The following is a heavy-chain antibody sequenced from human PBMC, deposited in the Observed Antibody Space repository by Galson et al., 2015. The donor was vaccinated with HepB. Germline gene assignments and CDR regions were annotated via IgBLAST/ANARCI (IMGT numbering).Heavy chain of an antibody. J-gene: IGHJ4*02. CDR1: GFSFTTYA. CDR3: AKVWRVGYCSSTACRPYFGY. V-gene: IGHV3-23*01. CDR2: ISGSGEKT. Sequence: SLRLSCAASGFSFTTYAMSWVRQAPGRGLEWVSTISGSGEKTYYADSVKGRFTISRDTSRNTLFLQMNNLRAEDTAVYYCAKVWRVGYCSSTACRPYFGYWGQGTLVTVSS. D-gene: IGHD2-2*01.